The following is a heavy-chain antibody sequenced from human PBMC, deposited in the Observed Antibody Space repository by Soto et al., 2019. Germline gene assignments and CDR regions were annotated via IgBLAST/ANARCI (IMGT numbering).Heavy chain of an antibody. CDR1: GFTFSTYT. J-gene: IGHJ5*02. CDR2: ITASSGHN. D-gene: IGHD4-17*01. CDR3: AALPGSTRPRS. V-gene: IGHV3-21*01. Sequence: KSVGSLRLSCAASGFTFSTYTMNWVRQAPGKGLEWVSSITASSGHNYYADSVRGRFTISRDNAKNSLHLQMNSLEVEDTAVYYCAALPGSTRPRSWGQGTPVPVSS.